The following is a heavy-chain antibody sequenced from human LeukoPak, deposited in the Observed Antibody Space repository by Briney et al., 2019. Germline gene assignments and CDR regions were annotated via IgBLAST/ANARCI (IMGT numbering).Heavy chain of an antibody. Sequence: ASVKVSCKASGYTFTGYYMHWVRQAPGQGLEWMGWINPNSGDRNYAQKFQGRVTMTRDTSISTAYMELSRLRSDDTAVYYCARGKEYSSAHEQDYWGQGTLVTVSS. D-gene: IGHD6-6*01. CDR2: INPNSGDR. CDR1: GYTFTGYY. CDR3: ARGKEYSSAHEQDY. J-gene: IGHJ4*02. V-gene: IGHV1-2*02.